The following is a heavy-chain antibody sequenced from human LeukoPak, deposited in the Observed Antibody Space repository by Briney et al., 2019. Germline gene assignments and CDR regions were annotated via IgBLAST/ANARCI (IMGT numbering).Heavy chain of an antibody. CDR3: AKDSGTDFWSGYYIPDY. D-gene: IGHD3-3*01. CDR2: IWYDGSNK. J-gene: IGHJ4*02. Sequence: PGGSLRLSCAASGFTFSSYGMHWVRQAPGKGLEWVAVIWYDGSNKYYADSVKGRFTISRDNSKNTLYLQMNSLRAEDTAVYYCAKDSGTDFWSGYYIPDYWGQGTLVTVSS. CDR1: GFTFSSYG. V-gene: IGHV3-30*02.